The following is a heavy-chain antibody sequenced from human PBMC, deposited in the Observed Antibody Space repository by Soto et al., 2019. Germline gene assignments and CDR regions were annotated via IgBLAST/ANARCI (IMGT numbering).Heavy chain of an antibody. V-gene: IGHV4-30-2*01. D-gene: IGHD2-2*01. CDR1: GGSISSGGYS. CDR2: MYHSGST. CDR3: ARVPDY. J-gene: IGHJ4*02. Sequence: QLQLQESGSGLVKPSQTLSLTCAVSGGSISSGGYSWSWTRQPPGKGLEWIGYMYHSGSTYYNPSPKTRVTISIDRPKTQFSLKLSSVTAADTAVDYCARVPDYWGQGSLVTVSS.